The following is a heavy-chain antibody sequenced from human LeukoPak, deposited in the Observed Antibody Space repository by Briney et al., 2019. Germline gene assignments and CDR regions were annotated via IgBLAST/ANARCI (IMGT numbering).Heavy chain of an antibody. V-gene: IGHV3-11*01. D-gene: IGHD2-15*01. Sequence: GGSLRLSCAASGFTFSDYYMSWIRQAPGKGLEWVSYISGGSSTIYYADSLKGRFTVSRDNAKNSLYLLMNSLRAEETAVYYCARRGSGRHFDFWGQGTLVTVSS. CDR3: ARRGSGRHFDF. CDR2: ISGGSSTI. CDR1: GFTFSDYY. J-gene: IGHJ4*02.